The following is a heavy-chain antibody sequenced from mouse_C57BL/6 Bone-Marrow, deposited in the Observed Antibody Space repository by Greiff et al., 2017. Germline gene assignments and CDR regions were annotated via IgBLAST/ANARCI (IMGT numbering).Heavy chain of an antibody. CDR3: ARNYGRSSGDY. CDR2: IHPNSGST. D-gene: IGHD1-1*01. V-gene: IGHV1-64*01. Sequence: QVQLQQPGAELVKPGASVKLSCKASGYTFTSYWMHWVKQRPGQGLEWIGMIHPNSGSTNYNEKFKSKATLTVDNSSSTAYMQLSSRTSEDSAVYYCARNYGRSSGDYWGQGTTLTVSS. CDR1: GYTFTSYW. J-gene: IGHJ2*01.